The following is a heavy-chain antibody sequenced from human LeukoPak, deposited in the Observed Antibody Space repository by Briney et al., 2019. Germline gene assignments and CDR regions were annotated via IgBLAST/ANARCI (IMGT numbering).Heavy chain of an antibody. CDR2: INPNSGGT. J-gene: IGHJ4*02. CDR3: ARPTYSSSWYFVDY. CDR1: GYTFTGYY. V-gene: IGHV1-2*02. Sequence: GASVKLSCKASGYTFTGYYMHWVRQAPGQGLEWMGWINPNSGGTKYAQKFQGRVTMTRDTSISTAYMELSRLRSDDTAVYYCARPTYSSSWYFVDYWGQGTLVTVSS. D-gene: IGHD6-13*01.